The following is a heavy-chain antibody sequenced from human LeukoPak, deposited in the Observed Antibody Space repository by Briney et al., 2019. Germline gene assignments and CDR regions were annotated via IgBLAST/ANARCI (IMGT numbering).Heavy chain of an antibody. CDR3: ATDPLRDNPLVY. J-gene: IGHJ4*02. D-gene: IGHD5-24*01. CDR2: IIPIFGTA. CDR1: GGTFSSYA. Sequence: SVKVSCKASGGTFSSYAINWVRQAPGQGLEWMGGIIPIFGTANYAQKFQGRVTITAVESMSTAYMELSSLRSEDTAVYYCATDPLRDNPLVYWGQGTLVTVSS. V-gene: IGHV1-69*13.